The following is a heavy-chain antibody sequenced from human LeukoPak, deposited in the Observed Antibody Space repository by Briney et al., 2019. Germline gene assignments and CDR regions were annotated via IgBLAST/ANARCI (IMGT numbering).Heavy chain of an antibody. CDR3: ARDAWAAAGSKIDP. D-gene: IGHD6-13*01. J-gene: IGHJ5*02. CDR1: GGTFSSYA. CDR2: IIPIFGTA. V-gene: IGHV1-69*13. Sequence: SVKVSCKASGGTFSSYAISWVRQAPGQGLEWMGGIIPIFGTANYAQKFQGRVTITADESTSTAYMELSSLRSEDTAVYYCARDAWAAAGSKIDPWGQGTLVTVSS.